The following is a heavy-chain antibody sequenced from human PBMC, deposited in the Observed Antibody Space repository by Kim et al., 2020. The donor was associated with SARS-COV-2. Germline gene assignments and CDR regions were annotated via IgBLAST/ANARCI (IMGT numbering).Heavy chain of an antibody. Sequence: SETLSLTCTVSGGSISSYYWSWIRQPPGKGLEWIGYIYYSGSTNYNPSLKSRVTISVDTSKNQFSLKLSSVTAADTAVYYCARRQIAAHFDYWGQGTLVTVSS. CDR1: GGSISSYY. D-gene: IGHD6-6*01. CDR3: ARRQIAAHFDY. V-gene: IGHV4-59*13. J-gene: IGHJ4*02. CDR2: IYYSGST.